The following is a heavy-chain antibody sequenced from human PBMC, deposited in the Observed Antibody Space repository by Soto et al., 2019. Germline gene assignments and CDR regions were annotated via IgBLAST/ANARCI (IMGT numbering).Heavy chain of an antibody. V-gene: IGHV4-30-4*01. CDR3: ASNSNGYTFYDY. CDR1: DGSISSGECY. J-gene: IGHJ4*02. D-gene: IGHD5-18*01. CDR2: IYYSGST. Sequence: VQLQESGPGLVKPSQTLSLTCTVSDGSISSGECYWSWIRKPPGKGLEWIGYIYYSGSTYYNPSLKSRVTISVDTSKNQFSLKLSSVTAADTAVYYCASNSNGYTFYDYWGQGTLVTVSS.